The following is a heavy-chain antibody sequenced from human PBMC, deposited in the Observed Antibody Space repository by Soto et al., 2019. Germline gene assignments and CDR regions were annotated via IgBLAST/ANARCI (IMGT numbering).Heavy chain of an antibody. Sequence: GGSLRLSCAASGFTFSSYSMNWVRQAPGKGLEWVSSISSSSSYIYYADSVKGRFTISRDNAKNSLYLQMNSLRAEDTAVYYCARAVGGVDTVGFDPWGQGTLVTVSS. D-gene: IGHD5-12*01. CDR1: GFTFSSYS. CDR3: ARAVGGVDTVGFDP. V-gene: IGHV3-21*01. J-gene: IGHJ5*02. CDR2: ISSSSSYI.